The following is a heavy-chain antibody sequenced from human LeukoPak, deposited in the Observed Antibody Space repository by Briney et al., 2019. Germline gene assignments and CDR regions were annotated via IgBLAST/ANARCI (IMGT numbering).Heavy chain of an antibody. CDR3: ARDILWFGELRYYYMDV. CDR2: TYYRSKWYN. D-gene: IGHD3-10*01. J-gene: IGHJ6*03. CDR1: GDSVSSNSAA. Sequence: SQTLSLTCAISGDSVSSNSAAWNWIRQSPSRGLEWLGRTYYRSKWYNDYAVSVKSRITINPDTSKNQFSLQLNSVTPEDTAVYYCARDILWFGELRYYYMDVWGKGTTVTVSS. V-gene: IGHV6-1*01.